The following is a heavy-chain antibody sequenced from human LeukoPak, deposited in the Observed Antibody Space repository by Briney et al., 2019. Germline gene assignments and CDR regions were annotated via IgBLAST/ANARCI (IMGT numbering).Heavy chain of an antibody. Sequence: PGGSLRLSCAASGFTFSTYAMTWVRQAAEEGLEWVSIINAGGGETYYADSVKGRFTISRDNSKNTLYLQMNSLRDEDTAVYYCGRDPNGDYVGAFEFWGQETLVTVSA. CDR2: INAGGGET. V-gene: IGHV3-23*01. CDR3: GRDPNGDYVGAFEF. CDR1: GFTFSTYA. J-gene: IGHJ3*01. D-gene: IGHD4-17*01.